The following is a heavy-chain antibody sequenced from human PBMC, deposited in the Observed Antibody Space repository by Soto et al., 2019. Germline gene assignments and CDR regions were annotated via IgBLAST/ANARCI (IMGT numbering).Heavy chain of an antibody. D-gene: IGHD1-1*01. Sequence: QVQLVESGGGVVQPGRSLRLSCAASGFTFSSYGMHWVRQAQGKGLEWVAVIWYDGSEKYYADSVKGRFTISRDNSKNTLYSKSNSQRSEYTAVYYCARRSLGSLQLRDFNYWGQGALVTVSS. CDR2: IWYDGSEK. CDR1: GFTFSSYG. CDR3: ARRSLGSLQLRDFNY. V-gene: IGHV3-33*01. J-gene: IGHJ4*02.